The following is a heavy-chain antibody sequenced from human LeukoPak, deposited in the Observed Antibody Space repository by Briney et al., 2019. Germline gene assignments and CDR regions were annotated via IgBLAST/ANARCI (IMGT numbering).Heavy chain of an antibody. Sequence: EASLQISCKGSGYIFTSYWISWVRQLPGKGLEWMGRIDPRDSYYSPSFQGHVTISADKSISTAYLQWSSLKASGTAMYYCARQRFDYGYGMDVWGQGTTVTVSS. D-gene: IGHD3-16*01. CDR1: GYIFTSYW. J-gene: IGHJ6*02. V-gene: IGHV5-10-1*01. CDR2: IDPRDSY. CDR3: ARQRFDYGYGMDV.